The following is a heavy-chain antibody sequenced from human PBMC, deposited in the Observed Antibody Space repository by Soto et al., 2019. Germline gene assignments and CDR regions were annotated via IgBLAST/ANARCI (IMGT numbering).Heavy chain of an antibody. CDR3: ARDGAVTTYFEYFLH. Sequence: EVQLVESGGGLIQPGGSLRLSCAASGFTVSSNYMSWVRQAPGKGLEWVSTIYSSGRTFYADSVKGRFTISRDNSKNSLYLQMDSLRAEDTAVYYCARDGAVTTYFEYFLHWGQGTLVTVSS. J-gene: IGHJ1*01. CDR1: GFTVSSNY. V-gene: IGHV3-53*01. D-gene: IGHD4-17*01. CDR2: IYSSGRT.